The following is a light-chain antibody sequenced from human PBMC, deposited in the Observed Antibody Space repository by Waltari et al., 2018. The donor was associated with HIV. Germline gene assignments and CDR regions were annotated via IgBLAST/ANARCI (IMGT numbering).Light chain of an antibody. CDR1: NIGSKS. Sequence: SYELTQAPSVSVAPGQTARIICEGNNIGSKSVHWYQQKAGQAPTVVVHHDSDRPSEIPARFSGSNSENTATLTISGVEAGDEADYYCQVWDTFSEHRVFGGGTKLTVL. V-gene: IGLV3-21*02. J-gene: IGLJ3*02. CDR2: HDS. CDR3: QVWDTFSEHRV.